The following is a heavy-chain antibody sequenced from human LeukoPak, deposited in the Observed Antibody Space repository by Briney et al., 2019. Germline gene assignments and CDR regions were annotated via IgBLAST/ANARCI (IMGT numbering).Heavy chain of an antibody. Sequence: SETLSLTCAVYGGSFSGYYWSWIRQPPGKGLEWIGEINHSGSTNYNPSLKSRVTISVDTSKNQFSLKLSSVTAADTAIYYCARRIPAAGYAFDIWGQGTMVTVSS. D-gene: IGHD6-13*01. J-gene: IGHJ3*02. CDR1: GGSFSGYY. V-gene: IGHV4-34*01. CDR3: ARRIPAAGYAFDI. CDR2: INHSGST.